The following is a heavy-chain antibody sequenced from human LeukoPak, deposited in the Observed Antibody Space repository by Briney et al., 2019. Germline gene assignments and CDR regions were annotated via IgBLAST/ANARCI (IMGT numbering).Heavy chain of an antibody. V-gene: IGHV4-59*03. D-gene: IGHD7-27*01. CDR1: GGSISGYY. J-gene: IGHJ5*02. Sequence: SETLSLTCTVSGGSISGYYWSWIRQPPGKGLEWIGYVSYSGSTKYNPSLKSRVTISLDKSENQLSLKLSSVTAADTAVYYCVKRTDWGNWFDPWGQGTLVTVSS. CDR3: VKRTDWGNWFDP. CDR2: VSYSGST.